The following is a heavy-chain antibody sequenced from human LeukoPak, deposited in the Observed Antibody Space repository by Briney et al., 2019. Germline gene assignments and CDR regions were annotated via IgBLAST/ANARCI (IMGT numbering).Heavy chain of an antibody. CDR1: GFTFSSYE. V-gene: IGHV3-48*02. D-gene: IGHD6-19*01. CDR2: ISSSSSAI. Sequence: GGSLRLSCAASGFTFSSYEMNWDRQAPGKGLEWVSFISSSSSAIYYADSVKGRFTISRDNARSSLYLQMNSLRDEDTAVYYCARGAVTGTQPIDYWGQGTLVTVSS. CDR3: ARGAVTGTQPIDY. J-gene: IGHJ4*02.